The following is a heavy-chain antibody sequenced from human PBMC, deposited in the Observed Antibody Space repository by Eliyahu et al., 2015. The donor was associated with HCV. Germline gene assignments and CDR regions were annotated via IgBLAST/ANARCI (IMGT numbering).Heavy chain of an antibody. CDR3: AKDESSSWYDYYYYYYMDV. CDR1: GFXFSSYA. J-gene: IGHJ6*03. Sequence: EVQLLESGGGLVQPGGSLRLSCAASGFXFSSYAMSWVRQAPGKGLEWVSAISGSGGSTYYADSVKGRFTISRDNSKNTLYLQMNSLRAEDTAVYYCAKDESSSWYDYYYYYYMDVWGKGTTVTVSS. D-gene: IGHD6-13*01. V-gene: IGHV3-23*01. CDR2: ISGSGGST.